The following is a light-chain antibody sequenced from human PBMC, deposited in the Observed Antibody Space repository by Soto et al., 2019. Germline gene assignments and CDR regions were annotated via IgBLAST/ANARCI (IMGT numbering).Light chain of an antibody. J-gene: IGLJ1*01. CDR3: SSYTTINILFFV. V-gene: IGLV2-14*01. Sequence: QSVLTQPASVSGSPGQSITISCTGTSSDVGNDNFVSWYQHHPGKAPKLIIYEVSYRPSGVSHRFSGSKSGNTASLTISGLQSEDEADYYCSSYTTINILFFVFGTGTKVTVL. CDR1: SSDVGNDNF. CDR2: EVS.